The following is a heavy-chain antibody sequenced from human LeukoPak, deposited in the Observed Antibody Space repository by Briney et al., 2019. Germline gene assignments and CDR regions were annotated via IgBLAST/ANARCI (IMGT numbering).Heavy chain of an antibody. V-gene: IGHV3-21*01. J-gene: IGHJ4*02. CDR1: GFSSYS. CDR3: ARHPWGTHAY. Sequence: PGGSLRLSCAASGFSSYSLNWLLQAPGKGLEWVSSISSGSDYIYYADSVKGRFTISRDNAKNSLYLQMNSLRAEDTAIYYCARHPWGTHAYWGQGTLVTVSS. CDR2: ISSGSDYI. D-gene: IGHD1-1*01.